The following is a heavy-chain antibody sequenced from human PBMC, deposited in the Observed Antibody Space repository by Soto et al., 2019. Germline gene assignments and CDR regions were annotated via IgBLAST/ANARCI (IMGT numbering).Heavy chain of an antibody. J-gene: IGHJ4*02. Sequence: EVQLVESGGGLVQPGGSLRLSCAASGFTFSSYWMTWFRQAPGKGLEWVADMNQDGGEKYYVDSVKGRFTISRDNSKNTLYLQMNSLRAEDTAVYYCARDPGYYGSGSLDYWGQGTLVTVSS. V-gene: IGHV3-7*01. D-gene: IGHD3-10*01. CDR3: ARDPGYYGSGSLDY. CDR1: GFTFSSYW. CDR2: MNQDGGEK.